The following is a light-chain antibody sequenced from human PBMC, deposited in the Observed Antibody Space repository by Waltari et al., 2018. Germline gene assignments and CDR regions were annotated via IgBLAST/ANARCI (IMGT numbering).Light chain of an antibody. V-gene: IGLV4-69*01. CDR2: VNSDGSH. Sequence: LVVTQSPSASAPLGASVKLTCTLSSGHSSNVIAWLQQRPEKGPRYLMTVNSDGSHSKGDESPDRFSGSSSGAERYLTISSRQSDDEADYYCQTGGHGTWVFGGGTKLTVL. CDR3: QTGGHGTWV. CDR1: SGHSSNV. J-gene: IGLJ3*02.